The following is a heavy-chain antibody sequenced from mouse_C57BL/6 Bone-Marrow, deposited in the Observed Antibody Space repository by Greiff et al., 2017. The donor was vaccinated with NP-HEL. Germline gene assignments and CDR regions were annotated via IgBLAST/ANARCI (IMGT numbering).Heavy chain of an antibody. CDR1: GYTFTDYN. D-gene: IGHD1-1*01. CDR2: INPNNGGT. CDR3: ARREDYGSSSLCW. J-gene: IGHJ3*02. Sequence: VQLKQSGPELVKPGASVKIPCKASGYTFTDYNMDWVKQSHGKSLEWIGDINPNNGGTIYNQKFKGKATLTVDKSSSTAYMELRSLTSEDTAVYYCARREDYGSSSLCWWGQGTLVTVSA. V-gene: IGHV1-18*01.